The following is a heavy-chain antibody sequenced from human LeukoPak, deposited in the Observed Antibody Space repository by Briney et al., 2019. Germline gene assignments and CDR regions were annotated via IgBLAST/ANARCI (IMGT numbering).Heavy chain of an antibody. CDR2: INSDGSST. J-gene: IGHJ4*02. D-gene: IGHD3-22*01. V-gene: IGHV3-74*01. CDR1: GFTFSTYW. CDR3: ARGYYDSSDYYGPYFDY. Sequence: PGGSLRLSCAASGFTFSTYWMHWVRQAPGKGLLWVSRINSDGSSTRYADSVKGRFTISRDNAKNTLYLQMNSLRAEDTAVYYCARGYYDSSDYYGPYFDYWVQGTLVTVSS.